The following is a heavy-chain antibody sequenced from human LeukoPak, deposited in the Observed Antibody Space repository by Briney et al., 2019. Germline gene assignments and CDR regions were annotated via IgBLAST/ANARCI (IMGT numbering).Heavy chain of an antibody. CDR2: IGGSGDRT. Sequence: PGGSLRLSCAASGFTFSSYGMSWVRQAPGRGLEWVSSIGGSGDRTRHADPVKGRFTISRDNSKNTLYLLMNSLRAEDTAVYYCAKDGSIVYSYTYLDYWGQGTLVTVSS. V-gene: IGHV3-23*01. J-gene: IGHJ4*02. CDR3: AKDGSIVYSYTYLDY. D-gene: IGHD3-16*01. CDR1: GFTFSSYG.